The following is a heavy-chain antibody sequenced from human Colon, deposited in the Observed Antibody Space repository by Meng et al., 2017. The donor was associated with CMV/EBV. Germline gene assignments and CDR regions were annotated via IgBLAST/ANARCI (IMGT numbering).Heavy chain of an antibody. V-gene: IGHV1-2*02. CDR1: GYTFTGYF. Sequence: VQVVRSAAEVKMPAASVMASCKASGYTFTGYFMDWLRPAPGQGVEWLGVINPITGGPNYAQKFQGRVTMTRDTSMNTDYMELSRLRSDDTAVYYCASLSGGDFDYWGQGTLVTVSS. CDR3: ASLSGGDFDY. J-gene: IGHJ4*02. D-gene: IGHD1-26*01. CDR2: INPITGGP.